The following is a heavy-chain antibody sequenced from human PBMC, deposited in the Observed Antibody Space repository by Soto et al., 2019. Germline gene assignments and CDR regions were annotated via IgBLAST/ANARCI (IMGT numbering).Heavy chain of an antibody. CDR1: GYSFTRYG. J-gene: IGHJ4*02. CDR2: ISGHNGNT. CDR3: ARHRFNYYDDTVYYYFDY. D-gene: IGHD3-22*01. V-gene: IGHV1-18*04. Sequence: GASVPVSCKASGYSFTRYGINWVRQAPGQGPEWMGWISGHNGNTNHPQSLQGRVTMTTDTSRNTAYMELRSLRSDDTAVYYCARHRFNYYDDTVYYYFDYWGQGTPVTVSS.